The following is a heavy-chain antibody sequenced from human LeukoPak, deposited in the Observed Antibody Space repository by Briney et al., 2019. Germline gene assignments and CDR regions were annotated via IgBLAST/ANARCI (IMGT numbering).Heavy chain of an antibody. CDR2: INPGGGNA. CDR1: GYTFTNYY. Sequence: GASVKVSCKASGYTFTNYYMHWVRQAPGQGLEWMGLINPGGGNANYAQNFQGRVTMTRDTSTSTAYMELSSLRSEDTAVYYCASRWLVRGGFDYWGQGTLVTVSS. V-gene: IGHV1-46*01. D-gene: IGHD6-19*01. CDR3: ASRWLVRGGFDY. J-gene: IGHJ4*02.